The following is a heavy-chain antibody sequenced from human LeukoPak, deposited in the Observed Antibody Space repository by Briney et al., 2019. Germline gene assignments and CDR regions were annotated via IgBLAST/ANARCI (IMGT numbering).Heavy chain of an antibody. V-gene: IGHV3-74*01. CDR3: GRGGKVEQLVLAR. D-gene: IGHD6-13*01. J-gene: IGHJ4*02. Sequence: GGSLRLSCAASGFTFSNAWMSWVRQAPGKGLVWVSRVNSDGSSTSYADPVKGRFTISRDNAKNTVYLQMNSLRAEDTAVYYCGRGGKVEQLVLARWGQGSLVTVSS. CDR1: GFTFSNAW. CDR2: VNSDGSST.